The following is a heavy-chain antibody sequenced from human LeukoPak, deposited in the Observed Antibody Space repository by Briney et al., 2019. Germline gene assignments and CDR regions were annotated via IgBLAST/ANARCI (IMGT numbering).Heavy chain of an antibody. CDR3: AHSSSPLIPGIAVAGLEFDP. D-gene: IGHD6-19*01. CDR1: GFSLSTSGVG. Sequence: SGPTLVKPTQTLTLTCTFSGFSLSTSGVGVGWIRQPPGKALEWLALIYWDDDKRYSPSLKSRLTITKDTSKNQVVLTMTNMDPVDTATYYCAHSSSPLIPGIAVAGLEFDPWGQGTLVTIPS. J-gene: IGHJ5*02. V-gene: IGHV2-5*02. CDR2: IYWDDDK.